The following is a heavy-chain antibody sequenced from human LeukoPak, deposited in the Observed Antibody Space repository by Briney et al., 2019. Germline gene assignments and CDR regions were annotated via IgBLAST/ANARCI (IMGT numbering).Heavy chain of an antibody. CDR1: GFTFSSYG. D-gene: IGHD3-9*01. CDR3: ARGRYFDWLLQGFDY. V-gene: IGHV3-33*01. J-gene: IGHJ4*02. CDR2: IWYDGSNK. Sequence: PGRSLRLSCAASGFTFSSYGMHWVRQAPGKGLEWVAVIWYDGSNKYYADSVKGRFTISRDNSKNTLYLQMNSLRAEDTAVYYCARGRYFDWLLQGFDYWGQGTLVTVSS.